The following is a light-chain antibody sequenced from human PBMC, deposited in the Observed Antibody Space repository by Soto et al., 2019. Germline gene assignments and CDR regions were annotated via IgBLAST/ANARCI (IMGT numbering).Light chain of an antibody. Sequence: QSVLTQPPSVSGAPGQTITMSCTGSGSNVGASYDVHWYQVLPGAGPRLLIYMNTQRPSGVPDRFSGSKSGTSASLVITGLRPEDEADYYCVAWDDNLSSRVFGGGTKLTVL. CDR3: VAWDDNLSSRV. CDR1: GSNVGASYD. V-gene: IGLV1-40*01. CDR2: MNT. J-gene: IGLJ3*02.